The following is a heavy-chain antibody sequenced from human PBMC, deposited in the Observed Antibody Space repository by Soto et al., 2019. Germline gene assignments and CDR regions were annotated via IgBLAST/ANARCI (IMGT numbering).Heavy chain of an antibody. CDR2: INHSGST. J-gene: IGHJ6*02. CDR3: ARAKATAATFRDYYYGMDV. Sequence: SETLSVTCTFYCGSFSGYYLNLILQHPFKLLEWIGEINHSGSTDYNPSLKSRVTISVDTSKNQFSLKLTSVTAADTAVYYCARAKATAATFRDYYYGMDVWGQGTTVTVS. D-gene: IGHD6-13*01. CDR1: CGSFSGYY. V-gene: IGHV4-34*01.